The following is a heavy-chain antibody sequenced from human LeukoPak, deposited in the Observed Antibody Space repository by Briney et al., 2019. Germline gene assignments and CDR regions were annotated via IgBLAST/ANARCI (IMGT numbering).Heavy chain of an antibody. V-gene: IGHV3-15*01. D-gene: IGHD3-10*01. CDR3: TTDLGTYYHGSQRLIPIDY. J-gene: IGHJ4*02. CDR2: IKSKTDSETT. CDR1: GFTFTNAW. Sequence: GGSLRLSCVDSGFTFTNAWMSWVRQAPGKGLEWIGRIKSKTDSETTNYAEPVRGRFTISRDDSKSAVYLQMNSLKIEDTAVYYCTTDLGTYYHGSQRLIPIDYWGQGTLVTVSS.